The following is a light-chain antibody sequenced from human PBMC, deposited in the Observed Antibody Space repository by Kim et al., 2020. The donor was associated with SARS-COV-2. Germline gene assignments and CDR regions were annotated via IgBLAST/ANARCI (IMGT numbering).Light chain of an antibody. CDR2: KVS. CDR3: MQATHWPPYA. CDR1: QSLIYSDGNIY. J-gene: IGKJ2*01. V-gene: IGKV2-30*01. Sequence: ASISCRSRQSLIYSDGNIYLNWYQQRPGQSPRRLIYKVSNRDYGVPDRFSGSGSDTYFTLKISSVEAEDVGVYYCMQATHWPPYAFGQGTKLEI.